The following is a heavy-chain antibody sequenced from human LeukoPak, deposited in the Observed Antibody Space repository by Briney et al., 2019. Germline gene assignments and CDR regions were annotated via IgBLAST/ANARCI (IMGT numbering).Heavy chain of an antibody. D-gene: IGHD3-22*01. CDR3: AKDGRGSGYFPDY. J-gene: IGHJ4*02. CDR2: IRYDGSNK. V-gene: IGHV3-30*02. CDR1: GFTFSSYD. Sequence: GGSLRLSCAASGFTFSSYDMHWVRQAPGKGLEWVAFIRYDGSNKYYADSVKGRFTISRDNSKNTLYLQMNSLRPEDSAVHYCAKDGRGSGYFPDYWGQGTLVTVSS.